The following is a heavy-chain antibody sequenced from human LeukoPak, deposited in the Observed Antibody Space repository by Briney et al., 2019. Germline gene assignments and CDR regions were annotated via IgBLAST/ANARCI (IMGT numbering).Heavy chain of an antibody. J-gene: IGHJ4*02. CDR3: ARELSEMATINYFDY. D-gene: IGHD5-24*01. CDR2: INPSGGST. Sequence: ASVKVSCKASGYTFTSYYMHWVRQAPGQGLEWMGIINPSGGSTSYAQKFQGRVTMTRDTSTSTVYMELSGLRSEDTAVYYCARELSEMATINYFDYWGQGTLVTVSS. V-gene: IGHV1-46*01. CDR1: GYTFTSYY.